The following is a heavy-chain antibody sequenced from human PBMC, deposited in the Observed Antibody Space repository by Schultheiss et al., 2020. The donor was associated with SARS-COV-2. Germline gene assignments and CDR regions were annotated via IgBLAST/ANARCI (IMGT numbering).Heavy chain of an antibody. CDR3: ARGSIVLVVYAPDDY. CDR2: INPNSGGT. J-gene: IGHJ4*02. D-gene: IGHD2-8*02. V-gene: IGHV1-2*04. Sequence: ASVKVSCKASGYTFTGYYMHWVRQAPGQGLEWMGWINPNSGGTNYAQKFQGWVTMTRDTSISTAYMELSRLRSDDTAVYYCARGSIVLVVYAPDDYWGQGTLVTVSS. CDR1: GYTFTGYY.